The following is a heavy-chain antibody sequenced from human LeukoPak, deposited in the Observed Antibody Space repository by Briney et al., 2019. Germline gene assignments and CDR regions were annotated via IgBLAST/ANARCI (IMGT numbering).Heavy chain of an antibody. CDR3: ARARPHSGSYPDDY. D-gene: IGHD1-26*01. CDR1: GYAFTSYG. CDR2: ISAYNGNT. J-gene: IGHJ4*02. V-gene: IGHV1-18*01. Sequence: GASVKVFCKASGYAFTSYGISWVRQAPGQGLEWMGWISAYNGNTNYAQKLQGRVTMTTDTSTSTAYMELRSLRSDDTAVYYCARARPHSGSYPDDYWGQGTLVTVSS.